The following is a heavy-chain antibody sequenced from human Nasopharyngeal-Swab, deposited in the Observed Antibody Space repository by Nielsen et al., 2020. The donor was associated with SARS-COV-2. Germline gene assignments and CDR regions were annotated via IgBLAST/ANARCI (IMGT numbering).Heavy chain of an antibody. CDR2: IIPIFGTA. CDR1: GGTFSSYA. D-gene: IGHD3-3*01. Sequence: SVKVSCKASGGTFSSYAISWVRQAPGQGLEWMGGIIPIFGTANYAQKFQGRVTITADESTSTAYMELSSLRSEDTAVYYCARGITILRAFDIWGQGTMVTVSS. J-gene: IGHJ3*02. CDR3: ARGITILRAFDI. V-gene: IGHV1-69*13.